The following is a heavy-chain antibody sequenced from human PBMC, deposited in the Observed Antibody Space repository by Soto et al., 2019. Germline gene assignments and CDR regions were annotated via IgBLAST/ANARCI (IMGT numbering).Heavy chain of an antibody. J-gene: IGHJ6*02. CDR3: ARGRSGSSGWYMWYYYGMDV. CDR1: GGTFSSYA. Sequence: GASVTVCCKASGGTFSSYASSWVRQAPGQGLEWMGGIIPIFGTANYAQKFQGRVTITADESTSTAYMELSSLRSEDTAVYYCARGRSGSSGWYMWYYYGMDVWGQGTTVTVSS. V-gene: IGHV1-69*13. CDR2: IIPIFGTA. D-gene: IGHD6-19*01.